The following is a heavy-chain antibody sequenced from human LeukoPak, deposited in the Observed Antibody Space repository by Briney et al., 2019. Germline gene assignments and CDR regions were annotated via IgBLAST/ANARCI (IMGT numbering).Heavy chain of an antibody. D-gene: IGHD2-21*02. J-gene: IGHJ4*02. CDR3: ARQLHCGADCYSVFDY. V-gene: IGHV4-39*01. Sequence: SETLSLTCTVSGGSISSSSSTIYYWGWIRQPPGKGLEWIGSISYTGSTYYSPSLKSRVTMSVDTSKNQFSLKLSSVTAADTAVYYCARQLHCGADCYSVFDYWGQGSLVTVSS. CDR1: GGSISSSSSTIYY. CDR2: ISYTGST.